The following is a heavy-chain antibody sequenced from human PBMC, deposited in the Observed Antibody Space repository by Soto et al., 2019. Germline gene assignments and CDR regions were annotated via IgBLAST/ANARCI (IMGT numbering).Heavy chain of an antibody. V-gene: IGHV1-69*08. Sequence: QDQLVQSGAEVKKPGSSVKVSCKASGGTFSSHTCSWVRQAPGQGLEWMGRIIPALGTATYAQKFQGRVTITADESATTVYMELNSLRSEDTAVYYCARPDVGDYWYFDIWGRGTLVTVSS. CDR2: IIPALGTA. CDR1: GGTFSSHT. CDR3: ARPDVGDYWYFDI. D-gene: IGHD4-17*01. J-gene: IGHJ2*01.